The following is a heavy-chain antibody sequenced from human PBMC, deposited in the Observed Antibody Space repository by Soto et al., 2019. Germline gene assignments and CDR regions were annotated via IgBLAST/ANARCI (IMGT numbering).Heavy chain of an antibody. D-gene: IGHD3-3*01. Sequence: QITLKESGPTQVKPRQTLTLTCTFSGFSLTTSGSGVGWIRQSPGKAPEWLALIYCDDDKRYSPSLKSRLTITKDTSKNQVGLTMADWDPADTATYYCAHRVLRAVFGLVTTTAIYFDFWGQGTPVAVSS. V-gene: IGHV2-5*02. CDR2: IYCDDDK. J-gene: IGHJ4*02. CDR1: GFSLTTSGSG. CDR3: AHRVLRAVFGLVTTTAIYFDF.